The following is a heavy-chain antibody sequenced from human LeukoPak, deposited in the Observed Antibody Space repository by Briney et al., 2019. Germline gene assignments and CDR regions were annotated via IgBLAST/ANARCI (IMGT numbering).Heavy chain of an antibody. D-gene: IGHD4-17*01. J-gene: IGHJ4*02. V-gene: IGHV3-21*01. CDR1: GFTFSSYS. CDR2: ISSSSSYI. Sequence: GGSLRLSCAASGFTFSSYSMNWVRQAPGKGLEWVSSISSSSSYIYYADSVKGRFAISRDNAKNSLYLQMNSLRVEDTAVFFCARDYYGDLFFDYWGQGALVTVSS. CDR3: ARDYYGDLFFDY.